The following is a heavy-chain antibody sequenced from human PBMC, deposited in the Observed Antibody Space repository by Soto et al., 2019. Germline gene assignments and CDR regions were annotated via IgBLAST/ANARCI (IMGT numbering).Heavy chain of an antibody. J-gene: IGHJ4*02. CDR1: GFTFRNYW. CDR3: ARDSPMVRGVGFDY. CDR2: INGDGST. V-gene: IGHV3-74*01. Sequence: EVQLVESGGGLVQPGGSLRLSCAASGFTFRNYWMHWVRQFPGKGLVWVARINGDGSTNYADSVKGRFTISSDNAKNTLYLQMNSLRVEDTAVYYCARDSPMVRGVGFDYWGQGTLVTVSS. D-gene: IGHD3-10*01.